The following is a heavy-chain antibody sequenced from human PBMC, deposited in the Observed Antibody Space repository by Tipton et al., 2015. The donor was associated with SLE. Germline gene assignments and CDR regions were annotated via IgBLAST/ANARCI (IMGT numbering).Heavy chain of an antibody. CDR1: GYSITSGDY. Sequence: LRLSCAVSGYSITSGDYWGWIRQPPGKGLEWIAIISHTESTYYNPSLKSRLTISIDTSRNQFSLSLYSVTVEDTAVYYCARQGTGFGSGRDDYWGQGILVTVSS. CDR2: ISHTEST. V-gene: IGHV4-38-2*01. J-gene: IGHJ4*02. D-gene: IGHD1-14*01. CDR3: ARQGTGFGSGRDDY.